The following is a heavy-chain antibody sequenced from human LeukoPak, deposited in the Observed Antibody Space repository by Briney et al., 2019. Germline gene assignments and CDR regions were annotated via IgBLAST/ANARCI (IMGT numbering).Heavy chain of an antibody. V-gene: IGHV3-33*01. D-gene: IGHD6-13*01. CDR1: GFTFSTYG. CDR3: ARDYGYTPDY. Sequence: GGSLRLSCAASGFTFSTYGMHWVRQAPGKGLEWVAVIWYDGSEKHYADSVKGRFTISRDHSKNTVYLQMNSLRAEDTAIYYCARDYGYTPDYWGQGTLVTVSS. CDR2: IWYDGSEK. J-gene: IGHJ4*02.